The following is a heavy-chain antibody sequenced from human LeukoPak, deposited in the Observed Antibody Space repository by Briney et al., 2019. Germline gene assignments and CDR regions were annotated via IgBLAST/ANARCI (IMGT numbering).Heavy chain of an antibody. Sequence: GGSLRLSCAASGFTFSTYAMNWVRQAPGKGLEWVSGITGSGGTTFYADSVKGRFTISRDNSKSTLYLQMNSLRAEDTAIYYCAKEGYPDSSGAFDSWGQGTLVTGSS. CDR3: AKEGYPDSSGAFDS. CDR1: GFTFSTYA. V-gene: IGHV3-23*01. D-gene: IGHD3-22*01. J-gene: IGHJ4*02. CDR2: ITGSGGTT.